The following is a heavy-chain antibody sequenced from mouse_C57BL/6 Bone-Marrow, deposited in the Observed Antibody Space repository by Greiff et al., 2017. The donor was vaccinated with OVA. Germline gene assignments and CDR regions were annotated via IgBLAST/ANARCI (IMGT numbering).Heavy chain of an antibody. J-gene: IGHJ3*01. D-gene: IGHD2-1*01. CDR2: INPGSGGA. CDR1: GYAFTNYL. CDR3: ARPGYGNPWFAY. V-gene: IGHV1-54*01. Sequence: QVQLQQSGAELVRPGTSVTVSCKASGYAFTNYLIEWVKQRPGQGLEWIGVINPGSGGANYNEKFKGKATLTADKSSSTAYMQLSSLTSEDSAVDFCARPGYGNPWFAYWGQGTLVTVSA.